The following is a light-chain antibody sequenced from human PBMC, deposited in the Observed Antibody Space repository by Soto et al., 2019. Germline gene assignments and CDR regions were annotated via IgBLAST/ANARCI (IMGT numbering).Light chain of an antibody. CDR2: AAS. CDR1: QSISAW. Sequence: DIQMTPSPSTPSASVGDSVSIKCRASQSISAWLAWYQQKRGKAPKLLIYAASSLQSGVPSRFSGSGSGTHFTLTISSLQPEDFATYYCQQGYSTPRTFGQGTKVDIK. J-gene: IGKJ1*01. CDR3: QQGYSTPRT. V-gene: IGKV1-39*01.